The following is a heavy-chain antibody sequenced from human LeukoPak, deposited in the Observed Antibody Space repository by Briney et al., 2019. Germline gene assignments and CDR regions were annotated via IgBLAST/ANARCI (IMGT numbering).Heavy chain of an antibody. V-gene: IGHV3-30*18. Sequence: GRSLRLSCAASGFTFSSYGMHWVRQAPGKGLEWVAVISYDGSNKYYADSVKGRFTISRDNSKNTLYLQMNSLRAEDTAVYHCAKGSWTVDYWGQGTLVTVSS. CDR2: ISYDGSNK. J-gene: IGHJ4*02. D-gene: IGHD3-10*01. CDR3: AKGSWTVDY. CDR1: GFTFSSYG.